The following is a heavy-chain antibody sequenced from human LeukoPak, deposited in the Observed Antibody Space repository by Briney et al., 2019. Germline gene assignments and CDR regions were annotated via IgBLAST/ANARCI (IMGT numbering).Heavy chain of an antibody. CDR2: IKSKTDGGTT. Sequence: PGGSLRLSCAASGFTFSSYAMHWVRQAPGKGLEWVGRIKSKTDGGTTDYAAPVKGRFTISRDDSKNTLYLQMNSLKTEDTAVYYCTTDAGTRIVVVPAARYGMDVWGQGTTVTVSS. V-gene: IGHV3-15*07. CDR3: TTDAGTRIVVVPAARYGMDV. CDR1: GFTFSSYA. D-gene: IGHD2-2*01. J-gene: IGHJ6*02.